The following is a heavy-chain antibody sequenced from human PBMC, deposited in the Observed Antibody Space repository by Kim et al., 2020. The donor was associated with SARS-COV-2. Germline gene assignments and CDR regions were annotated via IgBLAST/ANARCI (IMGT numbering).Heavy chain of an antibody. Sequence: GGSLRLSCAASGFTFSSYEMNWVRQAPGKGLEWVSYISSSGSTIYYADSVKGRFTISRDNAKNSLYLQMNSLRAEDTSVYYCAREGWLQPDYWGQGTLVTVSS. CDR3: AREGWLQPDY. D-gene: IGHD5-12*01. CDR2: ISSSGSTI. V-gene: IGHV3-48*03. J-gene: IGHJ4*02. CDR1: GFTFSSYE.